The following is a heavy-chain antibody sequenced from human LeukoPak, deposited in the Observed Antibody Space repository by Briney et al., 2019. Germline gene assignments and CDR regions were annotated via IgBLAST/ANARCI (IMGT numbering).Heavy chain of an antibody. V-gene: IGHV4-38-2*02. CDR1: GYSISSGYY. J-gene: IGHJ3*02. D-gene: IGHD3-22*01. Sequence: SETLSLTCTVSGYSISSGYYWGWIRQPPGKGLEWIGSIYHSGSTYYNPSLKSRVTISVDTSKNQFSLKLSSVTAADTAMYYCARATYYYDSSGYQYFRDAFDIWGQGTMVTVSS. CDR3: ARATYYYDSSGYQYFRDAFDI. CDR2: IYHSGST.